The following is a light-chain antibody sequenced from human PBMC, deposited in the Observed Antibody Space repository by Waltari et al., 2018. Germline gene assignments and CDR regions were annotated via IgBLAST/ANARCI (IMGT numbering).Light chain of an antibody. V-gene: IGKV1-5*03. J-gene: IGKJ2*01. Sequence: DIQMTQSTSTLSASVGDRVTITCRASQSISNWLAWYQQKPGKAPKVLIYKSFSLQSGVPSRFSGSGCETEFTLTISSLQPDDCATDYCQQYNISPYTFGQGTTLEI. CDR1: QSISNW. CDR2: KSF. CDR3: QQYNISPYT.